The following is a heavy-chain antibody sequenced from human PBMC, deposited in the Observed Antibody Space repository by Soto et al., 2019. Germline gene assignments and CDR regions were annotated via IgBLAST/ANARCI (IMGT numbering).Heavy chain of an antibody. D-gene: IGHD6-19*01. CDR1: GFTFSTYW. V-gene: IGHV3-7*01. CDR3: ASHRSGWYGHFDY. CDR2: INQDGSGK. J-gene: IGHJ4*02. Sequence: GGSPRLSCAASGFTFSTYWMSWVRQSPGKGLEWVANINQDGSGKYYVDSVKGRFTISRDNAENSLSLQMNSLTAEDTAVYYCASHRSGWYGHFDYWGQGTVVTVSS.